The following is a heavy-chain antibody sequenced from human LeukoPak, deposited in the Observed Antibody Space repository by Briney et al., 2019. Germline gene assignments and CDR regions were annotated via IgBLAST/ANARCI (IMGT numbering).Heavy chain of an antibody. Sequence: GRSLRLSCAASGFTFDDYAMHWVRHAPGKGLEWVSGISWNSGSIGYADSVKGRFTISRDNAKNPLYLQMNSLRAEDTALYYCAKDRLTERGYFDYWGQGTLVTVSS. CDR3: AKDRLTERGYFDY. CDR2: ISWNSGSI. V-gene: IGHV3-9*01. CDR1: GFTFDDYA. J-gene: IGHJ4*02.